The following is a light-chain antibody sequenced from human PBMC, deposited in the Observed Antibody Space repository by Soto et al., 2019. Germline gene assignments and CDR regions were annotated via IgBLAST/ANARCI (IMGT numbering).Light chain of an antibody. CDR2: DVT. J-gene: IGLJ1*01. Sequence: QPVLTQPRSVSGSPGQSVTISCTGTSSDVGGYTYVSWYQQHPGKAPKLIIYDVTERPSGVPARFSGSKSGNTASLTISGLQAEDEADYYCRSYAGSYTYVFGTGTKVTVL. CDR3: RSYAGSYTYV. V-gene: IGLV2-11*01. CDR1: SSDVGGYTY.